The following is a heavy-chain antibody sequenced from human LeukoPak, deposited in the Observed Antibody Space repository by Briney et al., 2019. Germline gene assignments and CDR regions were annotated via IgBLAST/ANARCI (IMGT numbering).Heavy chain of an antibody. CDR2: ISYDGSNR. Sequence: GGSLRLSCAASGFTFSSYGMHWVRQAPGKGLEWVAVISYDGSNRYYADSVKGRFTISRDNSKNTLYLQMNSLRAEDTAVYYCAKPPIGCSGGSCYAGFDYWGQGTLVTVPS. V-gene: IGHV3-30*18. CDR1: GFTFSSYG. CDR3: AKPPIGCSGGSCYAGFDY. J-gene: IGHJ4*02. D-gene: IGHD2-15*01.